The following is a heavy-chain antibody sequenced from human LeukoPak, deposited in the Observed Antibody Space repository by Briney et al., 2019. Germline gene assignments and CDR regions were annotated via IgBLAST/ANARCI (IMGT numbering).Heavy chain of an antibody. V-gene: IGHV4-61*02. CDR2: IYTSGST. CDR3: ARDSYDFWSGSYYYHGMDV. J-gene: IGHJ6*02. Sequence: SQTLSLTCTVSGGSISSGSYYWSWIRQPAGKGLEWIGRIYTSGSTNYNPSLKSRVTISVDTSKNQFSLKLSSVTAADTAVYYCARDSYDFWSGSYYYHGMDVWGQGTTVTVSS. CDR1: GGSISSGSYY. D-gene: IGHD3-3*01.